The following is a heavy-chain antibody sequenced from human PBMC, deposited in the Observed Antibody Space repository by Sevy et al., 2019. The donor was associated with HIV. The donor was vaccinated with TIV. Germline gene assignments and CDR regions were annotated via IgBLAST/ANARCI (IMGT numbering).Heavy chain of an antibody. CDR2: IFYNGIT. J-gene: IGHJ6*02. D-gene: IGHD6-6*01. CDR3: ARSIAAPRGMDV. V-gene: IGHV4-59*01. CDR1: GDSISSYY. Sequence: SETLSLTCTVSGDSISSYYWSWIRQPPGKGLEWIGYIFYNGITNYNPSLKSRVTISVDTSKNQFSLKLRSVTASDTAFYYCARSIAAPRGMDVWGQGTTVTVSS.